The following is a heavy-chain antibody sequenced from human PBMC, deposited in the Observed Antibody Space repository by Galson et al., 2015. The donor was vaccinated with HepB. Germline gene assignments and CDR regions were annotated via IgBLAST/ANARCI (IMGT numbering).Heavy chain of an antibody. CDR1: GFTFSSYA. Sequence: SLRLSCAASGFTFSSYAMHWVRQAPGKGLEWVAVISYDGSNKYYADSVKGRFTISRDNSKNTLYLQMNSLRAEDTAVYYCARNVARWLQFHLDYWGQGTLVTVSS. V-gene: IGHV3-30*04. CDR3: ARNVARWLQFHLDY. D-gene: IGHD5-24*01. J-gene: IGHJ4*02. CDR2: ISYDGSNK.